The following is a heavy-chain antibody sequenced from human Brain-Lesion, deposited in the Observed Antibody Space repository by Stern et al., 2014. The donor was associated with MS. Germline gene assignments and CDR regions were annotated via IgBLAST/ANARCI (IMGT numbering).Heavy chain of an antibody. V-gene: IGHV4-61*02. D-gene: IGHD2-2*01. CDR1: GGSISSGGYY. J-gene: IGHJ6*02. CDR3: ARGRVVPGFQYYATDV. Sequence: QVQLQESGPGLVKPSQTLSLSCTVSGGSISSGGYYWSWIRQPAGQGLEWIGRIFNSGSTSYNPSLKSRVTISIDTSKNQFSLRLNSRTAADTAVYYCARGRVVPGFQYYATDVWGQGTTVIVSS. CDR2: IFNSGST.